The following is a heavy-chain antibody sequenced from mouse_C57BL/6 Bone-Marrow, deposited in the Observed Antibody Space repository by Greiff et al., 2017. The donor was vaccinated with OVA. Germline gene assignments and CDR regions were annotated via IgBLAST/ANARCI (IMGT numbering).Heavy chain of an antibody. Sequence: VQLQQSGAELARPGASVKLSCKASGYTFTSYGISWVKQRTGQGLEWIGEIYPRSGNTYYNEKFKGKATLTADKSSSTAYMELRSPTSEDSAVYFCARSYYSNYVRRYFDVWGTGTTVTVSS. J-gene: IGHJ1*03. D-gene: IGHD2-5*01. CDR3: ARSYYSNYVRRYFDV. CDR2: IYPRSGNT. CDR1: GYTFTSYG. V-gene: IGHV1-81*01.